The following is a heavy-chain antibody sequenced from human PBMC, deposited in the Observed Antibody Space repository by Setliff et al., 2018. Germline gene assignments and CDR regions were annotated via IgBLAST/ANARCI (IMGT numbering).Heavy chain of an antibody. V-gene: IGHV1-2*02. D-gene: IGHD2-15*01. J-gene: IGHJ6*03. CDR1: GNTFTGYY. CDR2: INPNSGDT. Sequence: GASVKVSCKASGNTFTGYYIHWLRQAPGQGLEWMGCINPNSGDTTFAQKFQGRVTITRDTSNSTDYMDLSRLTSDDTAVYYCARVRDCSGGICHRGFHHYMDVWGKGTTVTVSS. CDR3: ARVRDCSGGICHRGFHHYMDV.